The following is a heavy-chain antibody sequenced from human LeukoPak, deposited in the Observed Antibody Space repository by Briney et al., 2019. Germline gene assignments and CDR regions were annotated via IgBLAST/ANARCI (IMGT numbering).Heavy chain of an antibody. J-gene: IGHJ3*02. CDR1: GFTFSSYG. D-gene: IGHD2-2*01. V-gene: IGHV3-23*01. Sequence: GGSLRLSCAASGFTFSSYGMHWVRQAPGKGLEWVSVISDSGGGTYYADSVKGRFTISRDNSKNTLYLQMNSLRAEDTAVYYCAKAAGCSTSSCRGASDIWGQGTMVTVSS. CDR2: ISDSGGGT. CDR3: AKAAGCSTSSCRGASDI.